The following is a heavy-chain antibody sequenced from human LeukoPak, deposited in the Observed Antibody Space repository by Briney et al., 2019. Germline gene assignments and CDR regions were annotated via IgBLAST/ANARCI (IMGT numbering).Heavy chain of an antibody. CDR1: GYTFTSYG. Sequence: ASVKVSFKASGYTFTSYGISWVRQAPGQGLEWMGWISAYNGNTNYAQKLQGRVTMTTDTSTSTAYMELRSLRSDDTAVYYCAREMNYYDSSGYYVDAFDIWGQGTMVTVSS. V-gene: IGHV1-18*01. J-gene: IGHJ3*02. D-gene: IGHD3-22*01. CDR3: AREMNYYDSSGYYVDAFDI. CDR2: ISAYNGNT.